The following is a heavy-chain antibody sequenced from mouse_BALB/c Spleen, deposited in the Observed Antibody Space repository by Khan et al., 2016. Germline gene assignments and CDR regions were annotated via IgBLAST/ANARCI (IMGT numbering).Heavy chain of an antibody. J-gene: IGHJ4*01. CDR1: GDSITSGY. CDR2: ISYSGTT. Sequence: EVQLQESGPSLVKPSQTLSLTCSVTGDSITSGYWNWIRKFPGNELEYMGYISYSGTTYYNPSLKSRISITRDTSKNQYYLQLNSVTTEDTATYFCASAYSGNYNYYAMDYWGQGPSVTVSS. CDR3: ASAYSGNYNYYAMDY. D-gene: IGHD2-10*01. V-gene: IGHV3-8*02.